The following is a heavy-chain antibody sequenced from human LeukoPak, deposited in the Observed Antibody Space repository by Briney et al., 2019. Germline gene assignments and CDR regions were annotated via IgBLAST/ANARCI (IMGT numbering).Heavy chain of an antibody. CDR1: GGTFSSYA. Sequence: SVKVSCKASGGTFSSYAISWVRQAPGQGLECMGRIIPILGIANYAQKFEGRVTITADKSTSTAYMELSSLRSEDTAVYYCARDPSDYFDYWGQGTLVTVSS. CDR2: IIPILGIA. CDR3: ARDPSDYFDY. J-gene: IGHJ4*02. V-gene: IGHV1-69*04.